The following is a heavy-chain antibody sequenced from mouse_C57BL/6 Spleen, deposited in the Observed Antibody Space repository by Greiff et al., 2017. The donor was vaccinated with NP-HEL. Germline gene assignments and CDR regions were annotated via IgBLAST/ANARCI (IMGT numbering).Heavy chain of an antibody. CDR2: INPNNGGT. CDR1: GYTFTDYN. CDR3: ARRTQLRPWYCDV. D-gene: IGHD3-2*02. V-gene: IGHV1-18*01. Sequence: VQLQQSGPELVKPGASVKIPCKASGYTFTDYNMDWVKQSHGKSLEWIGDINPNNGGTIYNQKFKGKATLTVDKSSSTAYMELRSLTSEDTAVYYCARRTQLRPWYCDVWGTGTTVTVSS. J-gene: IGHJ1*03.